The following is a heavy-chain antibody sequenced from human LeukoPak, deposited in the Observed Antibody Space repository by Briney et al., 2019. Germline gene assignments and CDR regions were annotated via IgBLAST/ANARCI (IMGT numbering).Heavy chain of an antibody. CDR2: ISWNRGSI. J-gene: IGHJ5*02. V-gene: IGHV3-9*01. CDR1: GFTFDDFA. D-gene: IGHD6-13*01. Sequence: PGGSLRLSSAASGFTFDDFAMHWVRQAPGKGLEWVSGISWNRGSIGYADSVKGRFTISRDNAKNSLYLQMNSLRAEDTALYYCAKSAGAAGTNWDWLDPWGQGTLVTVSS. CDR3: AKSAGAAGTNWDWLDP.